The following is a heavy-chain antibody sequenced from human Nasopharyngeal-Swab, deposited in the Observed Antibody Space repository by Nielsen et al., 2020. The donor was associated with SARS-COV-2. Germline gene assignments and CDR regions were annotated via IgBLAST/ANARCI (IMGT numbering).Heavy chain of an antibody. CDR1: GFTFSDYY. J-gene: IGHJ4*02. CDR3: ARVPDYGDYEFDY. Sequence: GESLKISCAASGFTFSDYYMSWIRQAPGKGLEWVSYISSSGSTIYYADSVKGRFTISRDNAKNSLYLQMNSLRAKDTAVYYCARVPDYGDYEFDYWGQGTLVTVSS. D-gene: IGHD4-17*01. V-gene: IGHV3-11*04. CDR2: ISSSGSTI.